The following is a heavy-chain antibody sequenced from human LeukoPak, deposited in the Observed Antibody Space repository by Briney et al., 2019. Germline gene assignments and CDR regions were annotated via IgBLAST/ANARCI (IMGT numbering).Heavy chain of an antibody. V-gene: IGHV3-23*01. CDR3: AKDGAYYYYSSGYYYVDDY. D-gene: IGHD3-22*01. J-gene: IGHJ4*02. CDR1: GFTFSSYA. CDR2: ISGSGGST. Sequence: GGSLRLSCAASGFTFSSYAMSWVRQAPGKGLEWVSAISGSGGSTYYADSVKGRFTISRDNSKNTLYLQMNSLRAEDTAVYYCAKDGAYYYYSSGYYYVDDYWGQGTLVTVSS.